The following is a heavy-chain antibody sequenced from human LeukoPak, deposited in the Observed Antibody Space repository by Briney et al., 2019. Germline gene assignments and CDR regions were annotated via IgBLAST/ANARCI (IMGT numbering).Heavy chain of an antibody. V-gene: IGHV3-30*04. Sequence: GGSLRLSCAASGFTFSSHAMHWVRQAPGKGLEWVAVISYDGSNKYYADSVKGRFTISRDNSKNTLYLQMNSLRAEDTAVYYCARDRSDIVATIDFDYWGQGTLVTVSS. D-gene: IGHD5-12*01. J-gene: IGHJ4*02. CDR2: ISYDGSNK. CDR1: GFTFSSHA. CDR3: ARDRSDIVATIDFDY.